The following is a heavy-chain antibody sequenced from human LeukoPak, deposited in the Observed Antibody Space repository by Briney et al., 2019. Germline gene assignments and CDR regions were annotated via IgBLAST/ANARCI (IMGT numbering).Heavy chain of an antibody. J-gene: IGHJ4*02. V-gene: IGHV3-23*01. Sequence: GGTLRLSCAASGFSFSSYGVSWVRQAPGKGLEWVSAISISGNTYYADSVKGRFTITRDTSQNTLYLQMNSLRAEDTAVYYCARDSKGLLAFDYWGQGTLVTVSS. D-gene: IGHD3-22*01. CDR3: ARDSKGLLAFDY. CDR2: ISISGNT. CDR1: GFSFSSYG.